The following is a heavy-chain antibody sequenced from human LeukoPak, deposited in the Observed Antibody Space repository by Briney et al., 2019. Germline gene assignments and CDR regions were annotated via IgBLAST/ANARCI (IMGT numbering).Heavy chain of an antibody. CDR3: ARDAQTLGIGNHFDY. CDR1: GYTFTSYG. J-gene: IGHJ4*02. Sequence: ASVKVSCKASGYTFTSYGISWVRQAPGQGLEWMGWISAYNGNTNYAQKLQGRVTMTTDTSTSTAYMELRSLRSDDTAVYYCARDAQTLGIGNHFDYWGQGTLVTVSP. V-gene: IGHV1-18*01. CDR2: ISAYNGNT. D-gene: IGHD7-27*01.